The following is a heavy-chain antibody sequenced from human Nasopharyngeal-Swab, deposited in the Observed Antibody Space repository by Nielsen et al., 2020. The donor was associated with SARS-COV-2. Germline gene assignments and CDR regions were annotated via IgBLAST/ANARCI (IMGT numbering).Heavy chain of an antibody. CDR3: ARVSENCSGGSCGADVLYFDL. Sequence: RQAPGKGLEWIGSIYYSGSTYYNPSLKSRVTISVDTSKNQFSLKLSSVTAADTAVYYCARVSENCSGGSCGADVLYFDLWGRGTLVTVSS. V-gene: IGHV4-39*07. CDR2: IYYSGST. D-gene: IGHD2-15*01. J-gene: IGHJ2*01.